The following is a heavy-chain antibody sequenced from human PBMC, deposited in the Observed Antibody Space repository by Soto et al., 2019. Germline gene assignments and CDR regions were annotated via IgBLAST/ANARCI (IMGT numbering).Heavy chain of an antibody. D-gene: IGHD2-2*01. Sequence: PGGSLRLSCAASGITFSTYWMSWVRQAPGKGLEWVSAVSGSGGSTYYADSVKGRFTISRDNSKNTLYLQMNSLRAEDTAVYYCAKAGCSSTSCYAPYYFDYWGQGTLVTVSS. CDR3: AKAGCSSTSCYAPYYFDY. V-gene: IGHV3-23*01. CDR2: VSGSGGST. J-gene: IGHJ4*02. CDR1: GITFSTYW.